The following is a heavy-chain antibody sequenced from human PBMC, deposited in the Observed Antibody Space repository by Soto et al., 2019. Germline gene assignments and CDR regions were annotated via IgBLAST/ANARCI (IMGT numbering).Heavy chain of an antibody. D-gene: IGHD3-16*02. Sequence: SETLSLTCTVSGGSISSYYWSWIRQPPGKGLEWIGYIYYSGSTNYNPSLKSRVTISVDTSKNQFSLKLSSVTAADTAVYYCARDRWVVKPWPSYYGMDVWGQGTTVTVSS. J-gene: IGHJ6*02. V-gene: IGHV4-59*01. CDR3: ARDRWVVKPWPSYYGMDV. CDR2: IYYSGST. CDR1: GGSISSYY.